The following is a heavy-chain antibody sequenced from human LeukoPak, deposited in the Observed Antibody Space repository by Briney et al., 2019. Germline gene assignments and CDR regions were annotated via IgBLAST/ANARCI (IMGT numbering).Heavy chain of an antibody. J-gene: IGHJ3*02. D-gene: IGHD2-2*01. CDR1: GGSISNSY. Sequence: SGTLSLTCAVSGGSISNSYWSWIRQPAGKGLEWIGCVYTSGTTNYNPSLKSRVTMSVDTSKNQFSLILRSVSAADTAMYYCARSRTVSGYCSSTSCGDDAFDIWGQGTMVTVSS. V-gene: IGHV4-4*07. CDR2: VYTSGTT. CDR3: ARSRTVSGYCSSTSCGDDAFDI.